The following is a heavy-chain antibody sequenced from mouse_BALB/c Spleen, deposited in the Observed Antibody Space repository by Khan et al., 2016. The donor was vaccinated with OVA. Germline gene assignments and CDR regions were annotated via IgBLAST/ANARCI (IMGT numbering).Heavy chain of an antibody. Sequence: QVQLKQSGAELARPGASVKMSCKASGYTFTNYTMHWVQQRPGQGLEWVGYINPSNGYTNYNQNFNDKATFSTDRSSSTAYMQLSILTSDDSPVYDCVRIPIRAYYYDNWGQGTTLTVSS. J-gene: IGHJ2*01. V-gene: IGHV1-4*01. CDR1: GYTFTNYT. CDR2: INPSNGYT. CDR3: VRIPIRAYYYDN.